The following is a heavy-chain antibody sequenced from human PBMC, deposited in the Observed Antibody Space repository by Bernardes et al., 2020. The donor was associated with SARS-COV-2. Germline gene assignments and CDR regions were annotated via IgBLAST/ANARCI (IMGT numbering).Heavy chain of an antibody. V-gene: IGHV3-30*03. CDR1: GFTFSSYG. J-gene: IGHJ6*02. Sequence: GGSLRLSCAASGFTFSSYGMHWVRQAPGKGLEWVAVISYDGSNKYYADSVKGRFTISRDNSKNTLYLQMNSLRAEDTAVYYCARDLTYYDFWSGYFGRPDYYYYYGMDVWGQGTTVTVSS. CDR3: ARDLTYYDFWSGYFGRPDYYYYYGMDV. D-gene: IGHD3-3*01. CDR2: ISYDGSNK.